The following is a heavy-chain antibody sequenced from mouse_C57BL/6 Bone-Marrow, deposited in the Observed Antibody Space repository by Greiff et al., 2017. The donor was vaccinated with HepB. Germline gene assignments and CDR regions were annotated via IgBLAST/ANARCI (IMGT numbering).Heavy chain of an antibody. Sequence: EVMLVESGGGLAKPGGSLKLSCAASGFTFSDYGMHWVRQAPEKGLEWVAYISSGSSTIYYADTVKGRFTISRDNAKNTLFLQMTSLRSEDTAMYYCARKSYYYGSSYDAMDYWGQGTSVTVSS. CDR1: GFTFSDYG. V-gene: IGHV5-17*01. D-gene: IGHD1-1*01. CDR2: ISSGSSTI. CDR3: ARKSYYYGSSYDAMDY. J-gene: IGHJ4*01.